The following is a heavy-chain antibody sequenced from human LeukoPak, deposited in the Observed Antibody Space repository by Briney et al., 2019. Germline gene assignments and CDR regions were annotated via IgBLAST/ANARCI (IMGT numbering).Heavy chain of an antibody. CDR2: INPNNGGT. J-gene: IGHJ4*02. CDR1: GYTFTGYY. CDR3: ARGKGYYYGSGSYYHFDY. D-gene: IGHD3-10*01. V-gene: IGHV1-2*02. Sequence: ASVKVSCKASGYTFTGYYMHWVRQAPGQGLEWMGWINPNNGGTNYAQKFQGRVTMTRDTSISTDYVELSRLRSDDTAVYYCARGKGYYYGSGSYYHFDYWGQGTLVTVSS.